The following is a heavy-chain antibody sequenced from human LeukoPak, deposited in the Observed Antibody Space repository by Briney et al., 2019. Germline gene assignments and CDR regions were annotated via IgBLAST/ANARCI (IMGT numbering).Heavy chain of an antibody. CDR3: ARDHYYDSSGYFDY. CDR1: GFTFSSYG. CDR2: IWYDGSNK. V-gene: IGHV3-33*01. J-gene: IGHJ4*02. D-gene: IGHD3-22*01. Sequence: GGSLRLSCAASGFTFSSYGMHWVRQAPGKGVEGVAVIWYDGSNKYYAAAVKGRFTISRDNSKNTLYLQMNSLRATDTAVYYCARDHYYDSSGYFDYWGQGTLVTVSS.